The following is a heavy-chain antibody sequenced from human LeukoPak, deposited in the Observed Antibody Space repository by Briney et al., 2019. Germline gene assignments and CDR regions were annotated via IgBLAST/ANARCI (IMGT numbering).Heavy chain of an antibody. CDR2: IRNKANSYTT. D-gene: IGHD6-13*01. Sequence: PGGSLRLSCAASGFTFSDHYMDWVRQAPGKGLEWVGRIRNKANSYTTEYAASVRGRFTISRDDSKDSLFLQMNTLKTEDAAVYYCARPYSTAWSTTYFDSWGQGTLVTVSS. J-gene: IGHJ4*02. V-gene: IGHV3-72*01. CDR3: ARPYSTAWSTTYFDS. CDR1: GFTFSDHY.